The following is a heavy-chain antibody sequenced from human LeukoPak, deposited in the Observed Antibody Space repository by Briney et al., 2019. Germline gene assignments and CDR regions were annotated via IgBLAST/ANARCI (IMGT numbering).Heavy chain of an antibody. CDR2: IIPIFGIA. J-gene: IGHJ4*02. Sequence: SVKVSCKASGGTFSSYAISWVRQAPGQGLEWMGRIIPIFGIANHAQKFQGRVTITADKSTSTAYMELSSLRSEDTAVYYCAREEGDYYDSSGYYLDYWGQGTLVTVSS. V-gene: IGHV1-69*04. CDR3: AREEGDYYDSSGYYLDY. D-gene: IGHD3-22*01. CDR1: GGTFSSYA.